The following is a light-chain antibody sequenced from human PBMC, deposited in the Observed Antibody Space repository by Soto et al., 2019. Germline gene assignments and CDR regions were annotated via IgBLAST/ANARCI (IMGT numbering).Light chain of an antibody. CDR3: NSYGSTSTRDV. CDR2: EVS. CDR1: SSDVGGYNY. Sequence: QSALTQPASVSGSPGQSITISCTGTSSDVGGYNYVSWYQQHPGKAPKLMIYEVSNRPSGVSNRFSGSKSGNTVSLTISGLQAEDEADYFCNSYGSTSTRDVFGTGTKLTVL. J-gene: IGLJ1*01. V-gene: IGLV2-14*01.